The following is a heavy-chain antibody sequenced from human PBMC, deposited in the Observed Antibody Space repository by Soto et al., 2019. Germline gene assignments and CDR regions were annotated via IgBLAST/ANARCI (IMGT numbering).Heavy chain of an antibody. D-gene: IGHD3-10*01. CDR1: GGSVSSGAFF. CDR2: IYYSGST. J-gene: IGHJ6*02. V-gene: IGHV4-61*08. Sequence: SETLSLTCTVSGGSVSSGAFFWSWLRQSPGKRPEWIAYIYYSGSTNYNPSLKSRATISVDTSKSQFSLTLTSVTAADAATYYCARSPNYYYYGFDVWGQGTTVTVSS. CDR3: ARSPNYYYYGFDV.